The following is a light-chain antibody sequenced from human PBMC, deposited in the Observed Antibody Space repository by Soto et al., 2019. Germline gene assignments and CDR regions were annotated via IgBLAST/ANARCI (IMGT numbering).Light chain of an antibody. CDR2: GAS. V-gene: IGKV3-20*01. CDR1: QSVSSSY. CDR3: QQYGSSLFT. Sequence: EIVLTQSPGTLSLSPGERATLSCRASQSVSSSYLAWYQQKPGQAPRLLIYGASSRATGIPDRFSGSGSGIDFTLTTSRLEPEDFAVYYCQQYGSSLFTFGPGTKVDIK. J-gene: IGKJ3*01.